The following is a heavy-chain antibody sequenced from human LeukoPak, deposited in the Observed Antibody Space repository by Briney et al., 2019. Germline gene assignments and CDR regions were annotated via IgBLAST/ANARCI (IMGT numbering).Heavy chain of an antibody. Sequence: GGSLRLSCAASGFTFSSYWMHWVRQAPGKGLVWVSRINSDGSSTSYADSVKGRFTISRDNAKNTLYLQMNSLRAEDTAVYYCASAGDRYSYGYLYCWGQGTLVAVSS. D-gene: IGHD5-18*01. J-gene: IGHJ4*02. CDR3: ASAGDRYSYGYLYC. V-gene: IGHV3-74*01. CDR2: INSDGSST. CDR1: GFTFSSYW.